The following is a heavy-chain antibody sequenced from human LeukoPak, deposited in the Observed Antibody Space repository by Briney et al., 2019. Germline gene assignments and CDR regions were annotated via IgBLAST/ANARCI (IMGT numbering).Heavy chain of an antibody. J-gene: IGHJ4*02. V-gene: IGHV3-23*01. CDR3: AKDIEASI. D-gene: IGHD2-15*01. Sequence: GGSLRLSCAASGFTFTSYAMNWVRQAPGKGLEWVSAISGSGGSTYYADSVKGRFTVSRDNSENTLFLQMNSLRAEDTAVYYCAKDIEASIWGQGTLVAVSS. CDR1: GFTFTSYA. CDR2: ISGSGGST.